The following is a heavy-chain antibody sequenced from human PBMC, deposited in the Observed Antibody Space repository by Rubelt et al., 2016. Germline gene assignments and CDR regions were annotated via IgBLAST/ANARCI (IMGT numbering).Heavy chain of an antibody. J-gene: IGHJ4*02. CDR3: ARRRYSSSWGFDY. Sequence: QVHLVESGGGLVKPGGSLRLSCAASGFTFSSYAMHWIRQAPGKGLEWVAVISYDGSNKYYADSVKGRFTISRDNSKNTRYLQMNSLGAEETAVYYWARRRYSSSWGFDYWGQGTLVTVSS. V-gene: IGHV3-30*04. CDR2: ISYDGSNK. CDR1: GFTFSSYA. D-gene: IGHD6-13*01.